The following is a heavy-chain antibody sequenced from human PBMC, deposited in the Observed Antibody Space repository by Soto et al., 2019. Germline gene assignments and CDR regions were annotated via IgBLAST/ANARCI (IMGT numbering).Heavy chain of an antibody. CDR1: GGTFSSYT. V-gene: IGHV1-69*02. CDR3: ERSYYGSGAPNWFDP. Sequence: GASVKVSCKASGGTFSSYTISWVRQAPGQGLEWMGRIIPILGIANYAQKFQGRVTITADKSTSTAYMELSSLRSEDTAVYYCERSYYGSGAPNWFDPWGQGTLVNVSS. J-gene: IGHJ5*02. CDR2: IIPILGIA. D-gene: IGHD3-10*01.